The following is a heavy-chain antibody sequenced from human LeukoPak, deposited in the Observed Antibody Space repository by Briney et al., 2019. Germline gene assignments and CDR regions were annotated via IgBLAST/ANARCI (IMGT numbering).Heavy chain of an antibody. J-gene: IGHJ5*02. V-gene: IGHV4-61*02. CDR1: GGSISSGGYS. Sequence: SETLSLTCAVSGGSISSGGYSWSWIRQPAGKGLEWIGRIYTSGSTNYNPSLKSRVTMSIDTSKNQFSLKLSSVTAADTAVYYCARSANYYDTYWFDPWGQGTLVTVSS. CDR3: ARSANYYDTYWFDP. D-gene: IGHD3-22*01. CDR2: IYTSGST.